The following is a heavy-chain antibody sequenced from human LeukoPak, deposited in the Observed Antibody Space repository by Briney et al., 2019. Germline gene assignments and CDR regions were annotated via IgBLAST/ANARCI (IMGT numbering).Heavy chain of an antibody. CDR3: AKNKGYSYAYPFDY. V-gene: IGHV3-23*01. CDR2: LSGSGGST. CDR1: GFTFSSYS. D-gene: IGHD5-18*01. Sequence: GGSLRLSCAASGFTFSSYSMNWVRQAPGKGLEWVSALSGSGGSTYYADSVKGRFTISRDNSKNTLYLQMNSLRAEDTAVYYCAKNKGYSYAYPFDYWGQGTLVTVSS. J-gene: IGHJ4*02.